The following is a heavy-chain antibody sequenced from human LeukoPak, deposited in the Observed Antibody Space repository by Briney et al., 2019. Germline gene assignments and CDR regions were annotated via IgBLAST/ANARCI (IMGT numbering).Heavy chain of an antibody. D-gene: IGHD3-22*01. J-gene: IGHJ6*02. CDR2: ISGSGGST. V-gene: IGHV3-23*01. Sequence: GGSLRLSCAASGFTFSNAWMSWVRQAPGKGLEWVSAISGSGGSTYYADSVKGRFTISRDNSKNTLYLQMNSVRAEDTAVYYCAKGHDDSIGNYRYYYYGMDVWGQGTTVTVSS. CDR1: GFTFSNAW. CDR3: AKGHDDSIGNYRYYYYGMDV.